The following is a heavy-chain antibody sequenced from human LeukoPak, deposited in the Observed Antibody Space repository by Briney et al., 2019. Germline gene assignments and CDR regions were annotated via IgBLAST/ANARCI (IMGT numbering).Heavy chain of an antibody. CDR2: IQHGGTT. CDR3: TTVTHFYL. CDR1: GFSFSGAW. J-gene: IGHJ4*02. D-gene: IGHD2-15*01. V-gene: IGHV3-15*01. Sequence: PGGSLRLSCATSGFSFSGAWLSWVRQAPGKGLEWIGRIQHGGTTDYAAPVKGRFTISRDDSKATLYLQMNSLKTEDTAIYYCTTVTHFYLGGQGTLVTDSS.